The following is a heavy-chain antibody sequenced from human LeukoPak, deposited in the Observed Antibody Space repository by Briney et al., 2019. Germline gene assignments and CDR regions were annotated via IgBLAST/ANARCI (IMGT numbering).Heavy chain of an antibody. V-gene: IGHV4-59*08. D-gene: IGHD4-17*01. CDR3: ARAYGDYQLDY. CDR2: VYYSGST. CDR1: GGSISSYY. Sequence: PSETLSLTCTISGGSISSYYWIWIRQPPGKGLEWIGYVYYSGSTNYNPSLKSRVTISVDTSKNQFSLKLTSVTAADTAVYYCARAYGDYQLDYWGQGTLVTVSS. J-gene: IGHJ4*02.